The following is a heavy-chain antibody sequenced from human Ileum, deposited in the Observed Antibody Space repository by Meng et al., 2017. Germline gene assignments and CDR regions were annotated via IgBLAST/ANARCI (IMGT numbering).Heavy chain of an antibody. V-gene: IGHV4-59*01. CDR1: SVCIKDYY. Sequence: EQLEESVPGLWKPSETLSPTCTVSSVCIKDYYWNWLRQTPGKGLVWNVNIFDNWSPKYNPYLKSRVTMSQDTSKNQFYLSLASVTAADTAVYYCARSVWRRAAPDWGQGTLVTVSS. D-gene: IGHD6-6*01. CDR2: IFDNWSP. CDR3: ARSVWRRAAPD. J-gene: IGHJ4*02.